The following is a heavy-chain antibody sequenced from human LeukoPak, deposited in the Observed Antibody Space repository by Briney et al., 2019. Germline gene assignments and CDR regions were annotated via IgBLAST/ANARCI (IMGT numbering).Heavy chain of an antibody. V-gene: IGHV3-15*01. J-gene: IGHJ4*02. CDR1: GFNFNAAW. CDR2: LKSEGSGGTT. Sequence: SGGSLRLSCAASGFNFNAAWMSWVRQTPGKGLEWIGRLKSEGSGGTTDYAAPVKGRFAISRDDSKNTLYLQMNSLKIEDTAVYFCSWEMDGSFGRRLENWGQGTLVTVAS. D-gene: IGHD3-10*01. CDR3: SWEMDGSFGRRLEN.